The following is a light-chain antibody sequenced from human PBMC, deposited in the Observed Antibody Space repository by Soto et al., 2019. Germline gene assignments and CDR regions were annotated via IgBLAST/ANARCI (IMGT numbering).Light chain of an antibody. CDR2: EVT. J-gene: IGLJ1*01. CDR1: SSDVGGYNY. CDR3: ASYAGGNKV. V-gene: IGLV2-8*01. Sequence: QSVLTQPASVSESAGQSITISCTGTSSDVGGYNYVSWYQQHPGNAPKLMIYEVTKRPSGVPDRFSGSKSGNTASLTVSGLLPEDEADYYCASYAGGNKVFGTGTKVTVL.